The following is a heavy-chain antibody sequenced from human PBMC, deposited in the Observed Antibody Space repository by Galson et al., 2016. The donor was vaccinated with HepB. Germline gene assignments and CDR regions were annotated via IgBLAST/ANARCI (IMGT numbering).Heavy chain of an antibody. J-gene: IGHJ4*02. Sequence: PALVKPTQTLTLTCTFSGFSLSTSGVGVGWIRQPPGKALEWLALIYWDDDKRHTPSLKSRLTITKDTSKNQVVLTRTNMYPVDTATHYCATEGDSGHFDNWGQGTLVTVSS. D-gene: IGHD3-10*01. CDR3: ATEGDSGHFDN. CDR1: GFSLSTSGVG. CDR2: IYWDDDK. V-gene: IGHV2-5*02.